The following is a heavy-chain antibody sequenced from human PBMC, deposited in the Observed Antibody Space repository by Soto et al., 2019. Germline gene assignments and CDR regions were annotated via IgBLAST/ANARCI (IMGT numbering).Heavy chain of an antibody. CDR2: ISAYNGNT. V-gene: IGHV1-18*01. Sequence: ASVKVSCKASGYTFTSYGISWVRQAPGQGLEWMGWISAYNGNTNYAQKLQGRVTMTTDTSTSTAYMELRSLRSDDTAVYYCARGPPEGYYDSSCYPNDYWGQGTLVTVSS. J-gene: IGHJ4*02. CDR3: ARGPPEGYYDSSCYPNDY. D-gene: IGHD3-22*01. CDR1: GYTFTSYG.